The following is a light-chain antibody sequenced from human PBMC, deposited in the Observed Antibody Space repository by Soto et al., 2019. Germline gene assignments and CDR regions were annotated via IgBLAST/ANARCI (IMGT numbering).Light chain of an antibody. CDR1: SSNIGNNY. J-gene: IGLJ3*02. CDR2: DNS. V-gene: IGLV1-51*01. Sequence: QSVLTQPPSVSAAPGQKVTISCSGSSSNIGNNYVSWYQQFPGTAPKLLIYDNSNRPSGIPDRFSGSKSGTSATLGITGLQTGDEADYYCGTWDSSLSAVVFGGGTKVTVL. CDR3: GTWDSSLSAVV.